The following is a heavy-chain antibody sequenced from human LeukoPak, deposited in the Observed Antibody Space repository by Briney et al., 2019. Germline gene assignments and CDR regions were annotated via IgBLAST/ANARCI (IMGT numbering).Heavy chain of an antibody. Sequence: PGRSLRLSCAASGFTFDDYAMHWARQAPGKGLEWVSGISWNSGSIGYADSVKGRFTISRDNAKNSLYLQMNSLRAEDTALYYCAKSNTDYYDSSGYFYWGQGTLVTVSS. J-gene: IGHJ4*02. CDR1: GFTFDDYA. V-gene: IGHV3-9*01. D-gene: IGHD3-22*01. CDR3: AKSNTDYYDSSGYFY. CDR2: ISWNSGSI.